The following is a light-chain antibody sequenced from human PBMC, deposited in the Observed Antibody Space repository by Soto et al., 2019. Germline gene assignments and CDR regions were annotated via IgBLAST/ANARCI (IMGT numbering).Light chain of an antibody. CDR3: QQYTRAPLT. J-gene: IGKJ1*01. V-gene: IGKV3-20*01. CDR2: GAS. CDR1: QSVTDNY. Sequence: EVVLTQSPATLSLSPGERATLSCRASQSVTDNYLAWYQQKPGQAPRLVISGASSRTSGIPDRFSASGSGTDFPLTISRLEPEDFEVYYCQQYTRAPLTFGQGTTVDIK.